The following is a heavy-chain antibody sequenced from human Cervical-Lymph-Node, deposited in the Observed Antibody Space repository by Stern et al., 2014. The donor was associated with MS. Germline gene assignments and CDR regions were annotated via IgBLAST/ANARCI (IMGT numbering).Heavy chain of an antibody. CDR2: ISWNSGSI. J-gene: IGHJ4*02. V-gene: IGHV3-9*01. CDR1: GFTFDDYA. Sequence: EVQLEESGGGLVQPGRSLRLSCAASGFTFDDYAMHWVRQAPGKGLEWVSGISWNSGSIGYADSVKGRFTISRDNAKNSLYLQMNSLRAEDTALYYCAKDSCSGGSCYVNYWGQGTLVTVSS. CDR3: AKDSCSGGSCYVNY. D-gene: IGHD2-15*01.